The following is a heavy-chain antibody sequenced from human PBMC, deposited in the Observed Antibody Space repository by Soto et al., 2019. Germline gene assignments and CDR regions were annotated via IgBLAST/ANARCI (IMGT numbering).Heavy chain of an antibody. D-gene: IGHD3-3*01. CDR2: INHSGST. J-gene: IGHJ6*02. CDR3: ARYYDFWSGYQAPDGMDV. CDR1: GGSFSGYY. V-gene: IGHV4-34*01. Sequence: PSETLSLTCAVYGGSFSGYYWSWIRQPPGKGLEWIGEINHSGSTNYNPSLKSRVTISVDTSKNQFSLKLSSVTAADTAVYYCARYYDFWSGYQAPDGMDVWGQGTTVTVS.